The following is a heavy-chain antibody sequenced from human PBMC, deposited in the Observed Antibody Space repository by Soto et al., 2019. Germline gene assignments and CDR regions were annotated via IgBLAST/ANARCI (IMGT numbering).Heavy chain of an antibody. D-gene: IGHD5-18*01. Sequence: SVKVSCKASGGTFSSYAISWVRQAPGQGLEWMGGIIPIFGTANYAQKFQGRVTMTTDTSTSTAYMELRSLRSDDTAVYYCAREAAMVTWDYWGQGTLVPVS. V-gene: IGHV1-69*05. CDR3: AREAAMVTWDY. CDR1: GGTFSSYA. CDR2: IIPIFGTA. J-gene: IGHJ4*02.